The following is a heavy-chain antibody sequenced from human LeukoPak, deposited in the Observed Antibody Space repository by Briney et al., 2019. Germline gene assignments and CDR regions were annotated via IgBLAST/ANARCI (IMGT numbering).Heavy chain of an antibody. CDR2: ISSDGNNK. Sequence: GTSLRLSCAASGFTFSSYAMHWVRQAPGKGLEWVAVISSDGNNKFYADSVKGRFTISRDNFKNTLYLQMNSLRSDDTAVYYCASRSTTLDNWGQGTLVTVSS. CDR1: GFTFSSYA. D-gene: IGHD1-1*01. J-gene: IGHJ4*02. V-gene: IGHV3-30-3*01. CDR3: ASRSTTLDN.